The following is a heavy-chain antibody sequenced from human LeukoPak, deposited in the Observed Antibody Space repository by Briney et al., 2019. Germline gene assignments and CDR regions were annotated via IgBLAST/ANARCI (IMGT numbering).Heavy chain of an antibody. Sequence: GGSLKLSCAASGFTFSGSAMHWVRQASGKGLGWVGRIRSKANFYATAYAASVKGRFTISRDDSKNTAYLQMNSLKTEDTAVYYCTRIQWLGEYNWFDPWGQGTLVTVSS. CDR2: IRSKANFYAT. CDR3: TRIQWLGEYNWFDP. V-gene: IGHV3-73*01. CDR1: GFTFSGSA. D-gene: IGHD6-19*01. J-gene: IGHJ5*02.